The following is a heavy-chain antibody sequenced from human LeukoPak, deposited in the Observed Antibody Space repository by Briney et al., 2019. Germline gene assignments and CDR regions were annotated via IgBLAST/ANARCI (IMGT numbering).Heavy chain of an antibody. Sequence: GGSLRLSCAASGFTFSAYEMNWVRQAPGKGLDWLAYITSDNTVHYADSVKGRFTISRDNTKNSLYLQMNSLRAEDTATYYCARDGTPMAATGWVYFDQWGQGTLVTVSS. V-gene: IGHV3-48*03. CDR3: ARDGTPMAATGWVYFDQ. CDR1: GFTFSAYE. D-gene: IGHD6-13*01. CDR2: ITSDNTV. J-gene: IGHJ4*02.